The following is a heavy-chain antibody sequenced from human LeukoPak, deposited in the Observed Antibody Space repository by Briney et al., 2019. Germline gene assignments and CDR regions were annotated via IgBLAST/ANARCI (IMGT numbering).Heavy chain of an antibody. CDR1: GYSFTSYW. Sequence: GESLKTSCKGSGYSFTSYWIGWVRQMPGKGLEWMGIIYPGDSDTRYSPSFQGQVTISADKSISTAYLQWSSLKASDTAMYYCARQGLSYSYGIDYWGQGTLVTVSS. D-gene: IGHD5-18*01. V-gene: IGHV5-51*01. CDR3: ARQGLSYSYGIDY. J-gene: IGHJ4*02. CDR2: IYPGDSDT.